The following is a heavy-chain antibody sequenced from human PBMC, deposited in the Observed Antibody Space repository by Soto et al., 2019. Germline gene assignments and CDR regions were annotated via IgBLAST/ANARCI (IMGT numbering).Heavy chain of an antibody. CDR1: GFTFSSCV. V-gene: IGHV3-23*01. J-gene: IGHJ4*02. Sequence: EVHLLESGGGLVQPGESLRLSCGASGFTFSSCVMTWVRQAPGKELEWVSSITNNGAGTHYADSVKGRFTISRDNSKNTVFLQMNNLRAEDTAVYYRAKGLNNGRWYAADWGQGTLVTVSS. CDR2: ITNNGAGT. D-gene: IGHD6-13*01. CDR3: AKGLNNGRWYAAD.